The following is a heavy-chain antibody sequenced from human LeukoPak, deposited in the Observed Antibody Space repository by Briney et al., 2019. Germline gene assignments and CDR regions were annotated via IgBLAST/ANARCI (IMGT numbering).Heavy chain of an antibody. CDR3: ARDRSPYWFDP. CDR1: GVTSRNSW. Sequence: GGSLRLSCSAPGVTSRNSWMHWVRQAPGKGLVWVSRITIDGSSTTYADSVKGRFTISRDNAKNTLYLQMNSLRAEDTAVYYCARDRSPYWFDPWGQGTLVTVSS. CDR2: ITIDGSST. V-gene: IGHV3-74*03. J-gene: IGHJ5*02.